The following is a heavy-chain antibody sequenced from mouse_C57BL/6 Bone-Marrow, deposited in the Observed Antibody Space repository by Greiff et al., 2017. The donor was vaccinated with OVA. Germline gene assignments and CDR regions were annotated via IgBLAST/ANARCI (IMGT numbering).Heavy chain of an antibody. J-gene: IGHJ3*01. Sequence: QVQLQQSGPELVKPGASVKISCKASGYAFSSSWMNWVKQRPGKGLEWIGRIYPGDGDTNYNGKFKGKATLTADKSSSTAYMQLSSLTSEDSAVYFCAPLTTVVATDAYWGQGTLVTVSA. CDR1: GYAFSSSW. CDR2: IYPGDGDT. D-gene: IGHD1-1*01. V-gene: IGHV1-82*01. CDR3: APLTTVVATDAY.